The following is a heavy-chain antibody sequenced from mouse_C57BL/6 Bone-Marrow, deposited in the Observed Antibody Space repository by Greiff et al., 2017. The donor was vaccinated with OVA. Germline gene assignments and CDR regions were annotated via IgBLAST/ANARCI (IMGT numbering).Heavy chain of an antibody. V-gene: IGHV5-17*01. Sequence: EVMLVESGGGLVKPGGSLKLSCAASGFTFSDYGMHWVRQAPEKGLEWVAYISSGSSTIYYADTVKGRFTISRDNAKNTLFLQMTSLRSEDTAMYYCARDYYGSSYYFDYWGQGTTLTVSS. D-gene: IGHD1-1*01. CDR3: ARDYYGSSYYFDY. CDR2: ISSGSSTI. J-gene: IGHJ2*01. CDR1: GFTFSDYG.